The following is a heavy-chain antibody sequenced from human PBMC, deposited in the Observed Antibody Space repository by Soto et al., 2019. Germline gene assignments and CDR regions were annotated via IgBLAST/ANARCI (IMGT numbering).Heavy chain of an antibody. Sequence: GGSLRLSCAASGFTFTSCAMSWVRQAPGKGLEWVSAISGTAGNTYHADSVKGRFTISRDISKNTLYLQMNSLRAEDTAVYYCAKGDWGYIAGHFDYWGQGTLVTVSS. CDR2: ISGTAGNT. CDR1: GFTFTSCA. J-gene: IGHJ4*02. CDR3: AKGDWGYIAGHFDY. D-gene: IGHD7-27*01. V-gene: IGHV3-23*01.